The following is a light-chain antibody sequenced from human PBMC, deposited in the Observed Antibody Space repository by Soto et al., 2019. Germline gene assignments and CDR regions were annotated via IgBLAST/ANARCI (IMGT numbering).Light chain of an antibody. Sequence: DIQMTQSPSSLSASVGDRVTIICRASQSIERYLNWYQQKSGKAPKFLMYATSHLQSGVPSRFSGSGSGTEFTLTISGLQPEDFGSYYCQHTYTLPYTFGQGTKLEIE. CDR2: ATS. V-gene: IGKV1-39*01. CDR3: QHTYTLPYT. CDR1: QSIERY. J-gene: IGKJ2*01.